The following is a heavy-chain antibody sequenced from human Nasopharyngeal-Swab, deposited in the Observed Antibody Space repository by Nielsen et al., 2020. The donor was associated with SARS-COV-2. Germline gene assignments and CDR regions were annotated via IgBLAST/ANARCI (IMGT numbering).Heavy chain of an antibody. CDR3: ASSPYDFWSGYRFDY. D-gene: IGHD3-3*01. CDR1: GGTISRDY. CDR2: IYYSGST. V-gene: IGHV4-59*13. Sequence: SETLHITCTGAGGTISRDYGSWIRQPPGKGLEWIGYIYYSGSTNDNPSRKSRVTISVDTSKNQFSLKLSSVTAADTAVYYCASSPYDFWSGYRFDYWGQGTLVTVSS. J-gene: IGHJ4*02.